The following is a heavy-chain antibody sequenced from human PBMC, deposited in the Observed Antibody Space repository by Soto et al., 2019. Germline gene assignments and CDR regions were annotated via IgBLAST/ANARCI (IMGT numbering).Heavy chain of an antibody. J-gene: IGHJ4*02. D-gene: IGHD5-18*01. CDR2: IKQDGSEK. Sequence: EVQLVESGGGLVQPGGSLRLSCAASGFTFSSYWMSWVRQAPGKGLEWVANIKQDGSEKYYVDSVKGRFTISRDNAKNSLYLQMNSLRAEDTAVYYCARDGEYSYGYRDYWGQGTLVTVSP. CDR1: GFTFSSYW. V-gene: IGHV3-7*01. CDR3: ARDGEYSYGYRDY.